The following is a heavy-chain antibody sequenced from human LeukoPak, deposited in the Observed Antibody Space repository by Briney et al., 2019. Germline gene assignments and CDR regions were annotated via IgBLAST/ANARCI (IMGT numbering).Heavy chain of an antibody. J-gene: IGHJ6*03. Sequence: SETLSLTCTVSGGSISTYYWSWIRRPPGKGLEWTGNIYTSGSTDYNPSLKSRVLVSADTSKSQFSLKLTSMTAADTAVYYCARQSFIAARPQRSYYYMDVWGKGATVTVSS. CDR2: IYTSGST. V-gene: IGHV4-4*09. D-gene: IGHD6-6*01. CDR3: ARQSFIAARPQRSYYYMDV. CDR1: GGSISTYY.